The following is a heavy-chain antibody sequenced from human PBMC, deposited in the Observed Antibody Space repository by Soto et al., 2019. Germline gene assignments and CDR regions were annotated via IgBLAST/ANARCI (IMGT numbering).Heavy chain of an antibody. D-gene: IGHD3-10*01. J-gene: IGHJ4*02. CDR3: PRGGEITMVRGRLGLLDY. Sequence: QVQLVQSGAEVKKPGASVKVSCKASGYTFTSYGISWVRQAPGQGLEWMGWISAYNGNTNYAQKLQGRVTMTTDTSTSTAYMELRSLRSDDTAVYYWPRGGEITMVRGRLGLLDYWGQGTLVTVSS. CDR2: ISAYNGNT. CDR1: GYTFTSYG. V-gene: IGHV1-18*01.